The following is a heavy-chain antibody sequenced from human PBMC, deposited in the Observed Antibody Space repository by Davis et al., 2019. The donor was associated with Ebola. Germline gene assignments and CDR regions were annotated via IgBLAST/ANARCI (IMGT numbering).Heavy chain of an antibody. D-gene: IGHD3-10*01. V-gene: IGHV3-7*01. J-gene: IGHJ5*02. CDR1: GFTFSSYW. Sequence: GGSLRLSCAASGFTFSSYWMAWVRQAPGKGLEWVANIKQDGSEKYYVGSVRGRFTISRDNAKESLYLQMNSLGVEDTAVYYCVRDPGSGSYYSPWGQGTLVTVSS. CDR3: VRDPGSGSYYSP. CDR2: IKQDGSEK.